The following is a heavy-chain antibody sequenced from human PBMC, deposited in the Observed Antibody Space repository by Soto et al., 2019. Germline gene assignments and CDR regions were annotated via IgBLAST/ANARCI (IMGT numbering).Heavy chain of an antibody. CDR1: GFTFSSYA. D-gene: IGHD3-22*01. J-gene: IGHJ4*02. Sequence: HPGGSLRLSCAASGFTFSSYAMSWVRQAPGKGLEWVSAISGSGGSTYYADSVKGRFTISRDNSKNTLYLQMNSLRAGDTAVYYCTNPSLDDSSGYYPPYFDYWGQGTLVTVSS. CDR3: TNPSLDDSSGYYPPYFDY. CDR2: ISGSGGST. V-gene: IGHV3-23*01.